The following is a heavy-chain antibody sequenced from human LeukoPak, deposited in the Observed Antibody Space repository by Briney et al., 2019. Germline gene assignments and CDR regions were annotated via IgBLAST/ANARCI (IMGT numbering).Heavy chain of an antibody. CDR2: IIPIFGTA. CDR1: GGTFSSYA. Sequence: SVKVSCKASGGTFSSYAISWVRQAPGQGLEWMGGIIPIFGTANYAQKFKGRVTMTEDTSTDTAYMELSSLRFEDTAVYFCAKGPPGSDNDWYFDLWGRGTLVTVSS. D-gene: IGHD6-19*01. CDR3: AKGPPGSDNDWYFDL. V-gene: IGHV1-69*06. J-gene: IGHJ2*01.